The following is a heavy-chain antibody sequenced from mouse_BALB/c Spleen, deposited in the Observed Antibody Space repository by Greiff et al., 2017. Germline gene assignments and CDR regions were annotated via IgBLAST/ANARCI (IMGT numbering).Heavy chain of an antibody. D-gene: IGHD2-1*01. CDR3: TRAYGNYYYAMDY. J-gene: IGHJ4*01. V-gene: IGHV5-6-4*01. CDR1: GFTFSSYT. CDR2: ISSGGSYT. Sequence: DVMLVESGGGLVKPGGSLKLSCAASGFTFSSYTMSWVRQTPEKRLEWVATISSGGSYTYYPDSVKGRFTISRDNAKNTLYLQMSSLKSEDTAMYYCTRAYGNYYYAMDYWGQGTSVTVSS.